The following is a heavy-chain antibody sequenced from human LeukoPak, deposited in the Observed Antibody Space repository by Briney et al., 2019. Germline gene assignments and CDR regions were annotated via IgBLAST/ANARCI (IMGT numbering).Heavy chain of an antibody. Sequence: TGGSLRLSCAASGFTFRNYWMHWVRQAPGKGLVWVSRVIRDGSFTNYADSVKGRFTISRDNAKNTLYLQMNSLRAEDTAVYYCVRDGDDLNFDYWGQGSLVTVSS. D-gene: IGHD7-27*01. CDR3: VRDGDDLNFDY. J-gene: IGHJ4*02. V-gene: IGHV3-74*01. CDR1: GFTFRNYW. CDR2: VIRDGSFT.